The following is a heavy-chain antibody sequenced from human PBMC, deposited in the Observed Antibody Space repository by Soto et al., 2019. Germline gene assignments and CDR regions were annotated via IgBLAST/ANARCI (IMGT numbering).Heavy chain of an antibody. V-gene: IGHV4-59*01. J-gene: IGHJ4*02. CDR3: ARARYNWNF. CDR1: GGSIDTYY. CDR2: IYSSGST. D-gene: IGHD1-20*01. Sequence: PSETLSLTCTVSGGSIDTYYWTWIRQPPGKGLEWIGYIYSSGSTNYNPSLKSRVTISVDTSKNQFFLNLRSVTPADTATYYCARARYNWNFWGQGALVTVSS.